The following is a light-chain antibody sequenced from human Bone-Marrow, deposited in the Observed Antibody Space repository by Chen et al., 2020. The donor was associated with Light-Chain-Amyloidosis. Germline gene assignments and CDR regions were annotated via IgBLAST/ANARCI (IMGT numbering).Light chain of an antibody. J-gene: IGLJ3*02. CDR3: QVWDRSSDRPV. CDR1: NIGSTS. V-gene: IGLV3-21*02. Sequence: SSVLTQPSSVSVAPGQTATIACGGNNIGSTSVHWYQQKPGQAPLLVVYDDSDRPSGIPERLSGSNSGNTATLTISRVEAGDEADYYCQVWDRSSDRPVFGGGTKLTVL. CDR2: DDS.